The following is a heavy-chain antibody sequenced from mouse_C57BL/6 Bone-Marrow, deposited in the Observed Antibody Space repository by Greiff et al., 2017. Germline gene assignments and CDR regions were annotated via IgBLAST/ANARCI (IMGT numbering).Heavy chain of an antibody. D-gene: IGHD1-1*01. V-gene: IGHV5-6*01. Sequence: EVQLVESGGDLVKPGGSLKLSCAASGFTFSSYGMSWVRQTPDKRLEWVATISSGGSYTYYPDSVKGRFAISRDNAKNTLYLQMSSLKAEDTAMYYCARLYYGSSLAWFAYWGQGTLVTGSA. CDR1: GFTFSSYG. CDR2: ISSGGSYT. J-gene: IGHJ3*01. CDR3: ARLYYGSSLAWFAY.